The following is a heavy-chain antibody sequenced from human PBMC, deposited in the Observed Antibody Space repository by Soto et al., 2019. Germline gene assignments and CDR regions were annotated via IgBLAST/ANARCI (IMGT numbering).Heavy chain of an antibody. CDR3: SRDFYDSVGYTWFDS. Sequence: ETLSLTCTVSGDTSTSYYWGWIRQAPGKGLEWIGHIHNSGTSTHNPSLNGRVTISIDMSKKQFSLKLTSLTSADTAVYYCSRDFYDSVGYTWFDSWSQGTLVTVSS. CDR2: IHNSGTS. J-gene: IGHJ5*01. CDR1: GDTSTSYY. V-gene: IGHV4-59*01. D-gene: IGHD3-22*01.